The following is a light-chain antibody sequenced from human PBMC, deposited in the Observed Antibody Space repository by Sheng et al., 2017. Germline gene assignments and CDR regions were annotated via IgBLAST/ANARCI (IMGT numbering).Light chain of an antibody. V-gene: IGKV3-20*01. CDR3: QQYGSSPQYT. CDR2: GAS. Sequence: ETVLTQSAATLSVSPGDTATLSCNASHSVSSNFAWYQQRPGQAPRLLIYGASTRANGIPARFVGRGSGTDFTLTISRLDPEDFAVYYCQQYGSSPQYTFGQGTKLEIK. CDR1: HSVSSN. J-gene: IGKJ2*01.